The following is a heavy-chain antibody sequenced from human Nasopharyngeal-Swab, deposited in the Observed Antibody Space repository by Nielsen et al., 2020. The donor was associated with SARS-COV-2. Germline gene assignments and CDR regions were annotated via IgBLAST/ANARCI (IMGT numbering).Heavy chain of an antibody. V-gene: IGHV3-7*01. CDR3: ARDTYCSGGSCYGYGMAV. Sequence: WIRQPPGKGLEWVANIKEDGSEKNYVDSVKGRFTISRDNAKNSLYLQMNSLRAGDTAVYYCARDTYCSGGSCYGYGMAVWGQGTTVTVSS. D-gene: IGHD2-15*01. CDR2: IKEDGSEK. J-gene: IGHJ6*02.